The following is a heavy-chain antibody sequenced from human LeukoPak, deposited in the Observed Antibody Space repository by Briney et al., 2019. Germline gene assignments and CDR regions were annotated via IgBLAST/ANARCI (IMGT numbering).Heavy chain of an antibody. CDR2: IHPSGML. J-gene: IGHJ4*02. Sequence: SETLSLTCTVSGASFNSDDQYWNWIRQSPGKGLEWIGSIHPSGMLCNNPSLESRVTMSRDTSKNQFSLNLNSVTAADTAVYFCSRGLDSRRLGYWGQGILVTVSS. V-gene: IGHV4-31*03. D-gene: IGHD3-22*01. CDR1: GASFNSDDQY. CDR3: SRGLDSRRLGY.